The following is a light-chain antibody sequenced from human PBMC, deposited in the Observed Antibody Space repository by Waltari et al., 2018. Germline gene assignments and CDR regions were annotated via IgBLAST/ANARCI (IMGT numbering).Light chain of an antibody. CDR3: SSDAASDTPL. CDR1: SSDIGGYKF. J-gene: IGLJ2*01. V-gene: IGLV2-14*03. CDR2: DVR. Sequence: QSALTQPASVSGSPGPSITISCIGTSSDIGGYKFVSWYQQHPGKAPKLLIFDVRKRPSGISDRFSGSKSGSTASLTISGLQPEDEADYYCSSDAASDTPLFGGGTKVTVL.